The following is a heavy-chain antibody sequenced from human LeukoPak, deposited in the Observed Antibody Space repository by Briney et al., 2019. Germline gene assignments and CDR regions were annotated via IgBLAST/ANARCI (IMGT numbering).Heavy chain of an antibody. Sequence: SETLSLNCAVYGESFSGYYWSCIREPPGKGLEWIGEINHSGSTKYNPSLKSRVTISVDTSKNQFSLKLNSVTAADTAVYYCARDRSSSVGRNYYNGMDVWGKGTTVTVSS. D-gene: IGHD6-25*01. J-gene: IGHJ6*04. CDR2: INHSGST. V-gene: IGHV4-34*01. CDR3: ARDRSSSVGRNYYNGMDV. CDR1: GESFSGYY.